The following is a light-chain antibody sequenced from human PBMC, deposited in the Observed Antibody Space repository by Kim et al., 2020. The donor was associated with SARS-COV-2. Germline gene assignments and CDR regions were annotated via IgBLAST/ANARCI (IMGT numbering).Light chain of an antibody. J-gene: IGKJ1*01. CDR3: QQYNNWPWT. Sequence: VSPGERVTLSCRASQSVSSKVAWYQQRPGQAPRLVIYGASNRATGLPATFSGSGSGTEFTLTISSLQSEDFAVYYCQQYNNWPWTFGQGTKVEIK. CDR1: QSVSSK. CDR2: GAS. V-gene: IGKV3-15*01.